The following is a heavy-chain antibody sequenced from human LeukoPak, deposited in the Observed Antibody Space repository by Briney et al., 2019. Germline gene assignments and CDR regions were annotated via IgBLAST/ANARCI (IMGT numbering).Heavy chain of an antibody. CDR3: ARHCSSTSCYAGFDY. Sequence: GESLKISFKGSGYSFTSYWIGWVRQLPGKGLEWMGIIYPGDSDTRYSPSFQGQVTISADKSISTAYLQWSSLKASDTAMYYCARHCSSTSCYAGFDYWGQGTLVTVSS. D-gene: IGHD2-2*01. J-gene: IGHJ4*02. V-gene: IGHV5-51*01. CDR2: IYPGDSDT. CDR1: GYSFTSYW.